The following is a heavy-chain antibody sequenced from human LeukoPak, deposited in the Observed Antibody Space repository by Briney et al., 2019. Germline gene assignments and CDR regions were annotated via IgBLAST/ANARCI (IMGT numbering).Heavy chain of an antibody. V-gene: IGHV3-66*01. J-gene: IGHJ6*03. CDR2: MYSGGST. CDR3: ARDRVVGYYYMDV. Sequence: SGGSLRLSCAASGFTVGSNYMSWVRQAPGRGLEWVSVMYSGGSTYYADSVKGRFTISRDNSKNTLYLQMNSLRAEDTAVYYCARDRVVGYYYMDVWGNGTTVTLSS. D-gene: IGHD2-21*01. CDR1: GFTVGSNY.